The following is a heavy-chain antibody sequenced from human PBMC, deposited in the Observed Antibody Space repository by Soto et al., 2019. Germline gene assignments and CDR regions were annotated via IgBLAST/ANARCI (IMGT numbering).Heavy chain of an antibody. CDR1: GFTFSGSA. CDR3: TRPGFMYYGRSVEDY. J-gene: IGHJ4*02. CDR2: IRSKADSYAT. V-gene: IGHV3-73*01. D-gene: IGHD4-17*01. Sequence: HPGGSLRLSCAASGFTFSGSAMHWVRQASGKGLEWVGRIRSKADSYATAYAASVKGRFTISRDDSKNTAYLQMNSLKTEDTAVYYCTRPGFMYYGRSVEDYWGKGTLVTVSS.